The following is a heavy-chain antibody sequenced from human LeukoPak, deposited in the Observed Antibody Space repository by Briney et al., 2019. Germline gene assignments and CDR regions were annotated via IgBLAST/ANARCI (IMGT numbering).Heavy chain of an antibody. CDR1: GGSFSGYY. V-gene: IGHV4-34*01. CDR2: INHSGST. CDR3: ASRLSGHPFDY. Sequence: SETLSLTCAVYGGSFSGYYWSWIRQPPGKGLEWIGEINHSGSTNYNPSLKGRVTISVDTSKNRFSLKLSSVTAADTAVYYCASRLSGHPFDYWGQGTLVTVSS. D-gene: IGHD1-26*01. J-gene: IGHJ4*02.